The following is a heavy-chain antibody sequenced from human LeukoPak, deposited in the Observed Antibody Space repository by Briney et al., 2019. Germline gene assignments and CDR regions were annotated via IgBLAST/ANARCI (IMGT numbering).Heavy chain of an antibody. CDR1: GFTFSSYS. CDR3: AREGERGYSYVDY. J-gene: IGHJ4*02. D-gene: IGHD5-18*01. Sequence: GGSLRLSCAASGFTFSSYSMNWVRQAPGKGLEWVSSISSSSSYIYYADSVKGRFTISRDNAKNSLYLQMNSLRAEDTAVYYCAREGERGYSYVDYWGQGTLVTVSS. CDR2: ISSSSSYI. V-gene: IGHV3-21*01.